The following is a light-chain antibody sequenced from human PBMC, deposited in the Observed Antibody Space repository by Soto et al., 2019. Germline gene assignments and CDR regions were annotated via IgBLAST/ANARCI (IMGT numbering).Light chain of an antibody. V-gene: IGKV3-15*01. J-gene: IGKJ5*01. CDR1: QNVNID. CDR3: QQYHNWSIT. CDR2: GAS. Sequence: EIVMTQSPATLSVSPWESATLSCGASQNVNIDLAWYQQTPGQAPRLLIYGASTRATGIPARFSGSGSGTEFTLTISSLQSEDFAVYYCQQYHNWSITFGQGTRLEIK.